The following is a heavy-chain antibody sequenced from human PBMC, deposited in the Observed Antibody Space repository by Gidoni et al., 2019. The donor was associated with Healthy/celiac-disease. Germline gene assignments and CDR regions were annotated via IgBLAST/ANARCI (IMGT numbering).Heavy chain of an antibody. CDR3: ARQPRDYYDSSGYYYYYGMDV. Sequence: EVQLVQSGAEVKKPGESLKISCKGSGYSFTSYWIGWVRQMPGKGLEWMGIIYPGDSDTRYSPSFQGQVTISADKSISTAYLQWSSLKASDTAMYYCARQPRDYYDSSGYYYYYGMDVWGQGTTVTVSS. J-gene: IGHJ6*02. CDR1: GYSFTSYW. CDR2: IYPGDSDT. V-gene: IGHV5-51*01. D-gene: IGHD3-22*01.